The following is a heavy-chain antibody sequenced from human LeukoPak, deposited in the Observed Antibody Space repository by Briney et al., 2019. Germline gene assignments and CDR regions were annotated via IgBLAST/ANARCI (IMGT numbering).Heavy chain of an antibody. V-gene: IGHV1-2*02. D-gene: IGHD3-22*01. CDR2: INPNSGGT. Sequence: ASVKVSCKASGYTSTGYYMHWVRQAPGQGLEWMGWINPNSGGTNYAQKFQGRVTMTRDTSISTAYMELRSLRSDDTAVYYCARAGDSSGYYVLPTGDYWGQGTLVTVSS. J-gene: IGHJ4*02. CDR3: ARAGDSSGYYVLPTGDY. CDR1: GYTSTGYY.